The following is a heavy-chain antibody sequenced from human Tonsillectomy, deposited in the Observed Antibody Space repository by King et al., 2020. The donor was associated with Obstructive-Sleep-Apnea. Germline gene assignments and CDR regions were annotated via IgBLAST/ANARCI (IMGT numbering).Heavy chain of an antibody. J-gene: IGHJ4*02. D-gene: IGHD6-13*01. V-gene: IGHV3-30*18. Sequence: VQLVESGGGVVQPGTSLRLSCAASGFSFSTRDIHWVRQAPGKGLEWVALISWNDRDRYYADSVNGRFTISRDNSKNTLYLEMNGLRAEDTAAYYCAKGEWSSRSIDYWGQGTLVTVSS. CDR2: ISWNDRDR. CDR3: AKGEWSSRSIDY. CDR1: GFSFSTRD.